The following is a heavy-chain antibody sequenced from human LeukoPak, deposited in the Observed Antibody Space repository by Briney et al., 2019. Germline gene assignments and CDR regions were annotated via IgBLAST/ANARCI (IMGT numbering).Heavy chain of an antibody. CDR2: IIPIFGTA. D-gene: IGHD4-17*01. CDR3: ARAHDYGALDFDY. J-gene: IGHJ4*02. CDR1: GGTFSSYA. V-gene: IGHV1-69*06. Sequence: SVKVSCKASGGTFSSYAISWVRQAPGQGLEWMGRIIPIFGTANYAQKFQGRVTITADKSTSTAYMELSSLRSEDTAVYYCARAHDYGALDFDYWGQGTLVTVSS.